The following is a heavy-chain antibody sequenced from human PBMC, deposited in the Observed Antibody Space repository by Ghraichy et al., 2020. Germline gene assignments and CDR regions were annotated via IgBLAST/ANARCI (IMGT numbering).Heavy chain of an antibody. D-gene: IGHD2-2*02. CDR2: INPNSGGT. V-gene: IGHV1-2*06. Sequence: ASVKVSCKASGYTFTGYYMHWVRQAPGQGLEWMGRINPNSGGTNYAQKFQGRVTMTRDTSISTAYMELSRLRSDDTAVYYCARARLGYCSSTSCYTFDPWGQGTLVTVSS. CDR1: GYTFTGYY. J-gene: IGHJ5*02. CDR3: ARARLGYCSSTSCYTFDP.